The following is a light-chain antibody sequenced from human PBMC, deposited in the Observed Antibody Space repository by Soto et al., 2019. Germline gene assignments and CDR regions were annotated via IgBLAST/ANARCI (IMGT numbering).Light chain of an antibody. Sequence: DIQMTQSPSSLSASVGDRVTITCRASQGISNYLAWYQQQPGKVPKLLIYVASTLESGVPSRFSGSGSGTDFTLTISSLQPEDVATYYCQKYNSAPWTFGQGTKVEIK. CDR1: QGISNY. V-gene: IGKV1-27*01. CDR3: QKYNSAPWT. J-gene: IGKJ1*01. CDR2: VAS.